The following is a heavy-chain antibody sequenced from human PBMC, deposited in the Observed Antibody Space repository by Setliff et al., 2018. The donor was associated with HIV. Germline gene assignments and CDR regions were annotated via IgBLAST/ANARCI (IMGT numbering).Heavy chain of an antibody. J-gene: IGHJ4*02. CDR1: GFVFSNYA. CDR2: ISGSGGNT. Sequence: PGGSLRLSCAASGFVFSNYAMSWVRQAPGKGLQWVSTISGSGGNTNYADSVKGRFTVSRDNSKNTLYLQMNSLRPEDTALYYCARETPNSGWYRKEGYYFDYWGRGTLVTVSS. D-gene: IGHD6-19*01. CDR3: ARETPNSGWYRKEGYYFDY. V-gene: IGHV3-23*01.